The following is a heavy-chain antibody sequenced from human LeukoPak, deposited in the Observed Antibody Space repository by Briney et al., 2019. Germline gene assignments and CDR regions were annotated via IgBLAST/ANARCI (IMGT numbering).Heavy chain of an antibody. V-gene: IGHV1-2*02. CDR3: GSGQWLVGVFY. Sequence: ASAKASCKASGHTFTGYYMHWVRQAPGQGLEWLGWINPNSGVTNYAQKVQGRINMTRDTSITTVYMELSSLTSDDTAVYYCGSGQWLVGVFYWGQGTLVTVSS. J-gene: IGHJ4*02. D-gene: IGHD6-19*01. CDR1: GHTFTGYY. CDR2: INPNSGVT.